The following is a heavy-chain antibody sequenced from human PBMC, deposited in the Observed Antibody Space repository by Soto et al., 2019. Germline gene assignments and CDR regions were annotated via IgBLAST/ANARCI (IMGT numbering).Heavy chain of an antibody. Sequence: QLQLQESGPGLVKPSETLSLTCTVSGGSISSSSYYWGWIRQPPGKGLEWIGSIYYSGSTYYNPSLKSRVTISVDTSKNQFSLKLSSVTAADTAVYYCANLKSYTPSYYYYYGMDVWGQGTTVTVSS. CDR2: IYYSGST. CDR3: ANLKSYTPSYYYYYGMDV. CDR1: GGSISSSSYY. J-gene: IGHJ6*02. V-gene: IGHV4-39*01. D-gene: IGHD3-16*02.